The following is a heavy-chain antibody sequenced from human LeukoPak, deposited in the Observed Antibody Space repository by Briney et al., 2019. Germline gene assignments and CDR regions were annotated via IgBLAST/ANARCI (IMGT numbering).Heavy chain of an antibody. Sequence: GGSLRLSCAASGFTFSTDTMSWVRQAPEKWLEWVSTISGGGANTYYADSVRSRVTISRDNSKNTQYLHINSPRAEDTAVYYCSKERAGYTNPYYFDYWGQGTLVTVSS. J-gene: IGHJ4*02. D-gene: IGHD3-9*01. CDR1: GFTFSTDT. CDR3: SKERAGYTNPYYFDY. CDR2: ISGGGANT. V-gene: IGHV3-23*01.